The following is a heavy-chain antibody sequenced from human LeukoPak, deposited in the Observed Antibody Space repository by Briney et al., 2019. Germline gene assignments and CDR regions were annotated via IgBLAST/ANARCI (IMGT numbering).Heavy chain of an antibody. CDR1: GFTFSGYC. V-gene: IGHV3-23*01. CDR3: ERLPLVGTCFDY. D-gene: IGHD1-26*01. J-gene: IGHJ4*02. CDR2: LSSGGSQT. Sequence: PGGSLRLSCAASGFTFSGYCMSWVRQAAGNGLEWASSLSSGGSQTDYAESAKGRFTTSRDYSKNTMYLRMDSLRAEDTAIYYCERLPLVGTCFDYWGQGTLVTVSS.